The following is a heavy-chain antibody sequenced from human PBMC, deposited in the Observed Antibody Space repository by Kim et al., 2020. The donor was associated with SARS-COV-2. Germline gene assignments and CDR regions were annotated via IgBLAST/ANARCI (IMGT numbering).Heavy chain of an antibody. CDR3: ARAQKDSSSWPYYYYYYGMDV. CDR2: IYYSGST. D-gene: IGHD6-13*01. V-gene: IGHV4-31*03. J-gene: IGHJ6*02. Sequence: SETLSLTCTVSGGSISSGGYYWSWIRQHPGKGLEWIGYIYYSGSTYYNPSLKSRVTISVDTSKNQFSLKLSSVTAADTAVYYCARAQKDSSSWPYYYYYYGMDVWGQGTTVTVSS. CDR1: GGSISSGGYY.